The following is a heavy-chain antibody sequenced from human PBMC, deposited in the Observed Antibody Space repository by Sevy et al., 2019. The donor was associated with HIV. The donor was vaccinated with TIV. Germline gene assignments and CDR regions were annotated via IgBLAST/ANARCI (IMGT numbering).Heavy chain of an antibody. Sequence: SETLSLTCTVSGGSITSLYWNWIRQPPGKGLEWIANIYYNGHINYNPSLMSRVTLSLDTSKNQFSLRLRSVTAADTDMYYCAGENAWGRGYSWGQGTLVTVSS. CDR1: GGSITSLY. V-gene: IGHV4-59*08. CDR3: AGENAWGRGYS. CDR2: IYYNGHI. J-gene: IGHJ4*02. D-gene: IGHD1-26*01.